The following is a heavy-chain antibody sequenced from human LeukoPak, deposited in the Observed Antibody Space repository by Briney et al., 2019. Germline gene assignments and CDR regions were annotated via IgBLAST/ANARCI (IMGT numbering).Heavy chain of an antibody. J-gene: IGHJ4*02. CDR3: AKDPLYTGIYGGGY. CDR1: GFTFSSYA. V-gene: IGHV3-23*01. D-gene: IGHD1-26*01. Sequence: PGGSLRLSCAASGFTFSSYAMSWVRQAPGKGLEWVSAISGSGGSTYYADSVKGRFTISRDNSKNTLYLQMNSLRAEDTAVYYCAKDPLYTGIYGGGYWGQGTLVTVSS. CDR2: ISGSGGST.